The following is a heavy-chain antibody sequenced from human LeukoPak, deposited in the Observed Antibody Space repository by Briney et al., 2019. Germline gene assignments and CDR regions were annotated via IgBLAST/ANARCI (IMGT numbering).Heavy chain of an antibody. J-gene: IGHJ4*02. Sequence: SGTLSRTCAVSGGSISSSNWWSWVRQPPGKGLEWIGEIYHSGSTNYNPSLKSRVTISVDKSKNQFSLKLSSVTAADTAVYYCARADIEVSYAPGGFDYWGQGTLVTVSS. CDR3: ARADIEVSYAPGGFDY. CDR1: GGSISSSNW. D-gene: IGHD3-16*01. V-gene: IGHV4-4*02. CDR2: IYHSGST.